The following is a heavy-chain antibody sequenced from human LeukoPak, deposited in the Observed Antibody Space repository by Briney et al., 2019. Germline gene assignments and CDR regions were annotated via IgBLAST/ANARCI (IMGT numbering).Heavy chain of an antibody. Sequence: SETLSLTCIVSNYSISSDYYWGWIRQPPGKGLEWIGSIHHSGRTYYNPSLKSRVTISVDTSKNHFSLKLNSVTAADTAVYYCARELHNARPTDYWGQGTLVTVSS. CDR1: NYSISSDYY. D-gene: IGHD6-6*01. CDR2: IHHSGRT. J-gene: IGHJ4*02. CDR3: ARELHNARPTDY. V-gene: IGHV4-38-2*02.